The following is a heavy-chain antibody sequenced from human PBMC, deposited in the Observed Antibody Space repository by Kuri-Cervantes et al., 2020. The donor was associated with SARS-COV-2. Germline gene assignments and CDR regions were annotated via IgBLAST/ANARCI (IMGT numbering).Heavy chain of an antibody. Sequence: GESLKISCAASGFTFSSYEMNWVRQAPGKGLEWVAVISYDGSNKYYADSVKGRFTISRDNSKNTLYLQMNSLRAEDTAVYYCAKGPPRTGWYFDLWGRGTLVTVSS. D-gene: IGHD1-1*01. J-gene: IGHJ2*01. CDR2: ISYDGSNK. V-gene: IGHV3-30*04. CDR3: AKGPPRTGWYFDL. CDR1: GFTFSSYE.